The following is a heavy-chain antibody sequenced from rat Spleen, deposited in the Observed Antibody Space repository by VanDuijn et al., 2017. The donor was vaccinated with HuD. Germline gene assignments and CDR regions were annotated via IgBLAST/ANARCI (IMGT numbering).Heavy chain of an antibody. V-gene: IGHV2-47*01. CDR2: IWGTGST. CDR1: GLSLTSNS. CDR3: TREDWHFDF. J-gene: IGHJ1*01. Sequence: QVQLKESGPGLVQPSQTLSLTCTVSGLSLTSNSVSWIRQPPGKGLEWMGGIWGTGSTIYNSPLKSRLSISRETSKNLVFLTMNSLQTEDTAIYYCTREDWHFDFWGPGTMVAVSS.